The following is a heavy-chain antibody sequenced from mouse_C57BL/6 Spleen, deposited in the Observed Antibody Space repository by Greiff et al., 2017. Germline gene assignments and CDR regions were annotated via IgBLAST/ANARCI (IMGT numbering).Heavy chain of an antibody. Sequence: VQLKQSGPELVKPGASVKISCKASGYSFTDYNMNWVKQSNGKSLEWIGVINPNYGTTSYNQKFKGKATLTVDQSSSTAYMQLNSLTSEDSAVYCCARGLYYGSSYGGFAYWGQGTLVTVSA. CDR1: GYSFTDYN. V-gene: IGHV1-39*01. J-gene: IGHJ3*01. D-gene: IGHD1-1*01. CDR3: ARGLYYGSSYGGFAY. CDR2: INPNYGTT.